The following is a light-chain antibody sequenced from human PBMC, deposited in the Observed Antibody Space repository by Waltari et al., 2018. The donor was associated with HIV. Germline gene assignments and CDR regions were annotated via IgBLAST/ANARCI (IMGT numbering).Light chain of an antibody. CDR2: RNN. J-gene: IGLJ2*01. Sequence: SVLTQPPSASGTPGHRVTISCSSRTSNTGRNDVFWNQHLPGAAPKLLIHRNNQRPSGVPYRFSGSTSGTSASLAISGLRSEDEADYYCVAWDDSLRGVVFGGGTKVAAL. CDR3: VAWDDSLRGVV. CDR1: TSNTGRND. V-gene: IGLV1-47*01.